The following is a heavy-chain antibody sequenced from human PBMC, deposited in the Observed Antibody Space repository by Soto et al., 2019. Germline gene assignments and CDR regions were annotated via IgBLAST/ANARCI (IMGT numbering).Heavy chain of an antibody. CDR2: IYPDDSDT. CDR1: GYNFTTYW. D-gene: IGHD5-18*01. Sequence: GESLKISCEGSGYNFTTYWIGWVRQMPGKGLEWMGSIYPDDSDTRYSPSIQGQVTISADKSINTAYLQWNSLKASDTAMSYCASPDSGYSYGIAPWGQGTLVTVSS. J-gene: IGHJ5*02. V-gene: IGHV5-51*01. CDR3: ASPDSGYSYGIAP.